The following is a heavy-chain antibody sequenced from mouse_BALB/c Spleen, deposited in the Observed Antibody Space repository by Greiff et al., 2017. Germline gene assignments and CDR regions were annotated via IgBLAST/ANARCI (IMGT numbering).Heavy chain of an antibody. CDR2: INPYNDGT. J-gene: IGHJ4*01. D-gene: IGHD2-4*01. Sequence: VQLQQSGPELVKPGASVKMSCKASGYTFTSYVMHWVKQKPGQGLEWIGYINPYNDGTKYNEKFKGKATLTSDKSSSTAYMELSSLTSEDSAVYYCASLESTMITTRAMDYWGQGTSVTVSS. CDR3: ASLESTMITTRAMDY. V-gene: IGHV1-14*01. CDR1: GYTFTSYV.